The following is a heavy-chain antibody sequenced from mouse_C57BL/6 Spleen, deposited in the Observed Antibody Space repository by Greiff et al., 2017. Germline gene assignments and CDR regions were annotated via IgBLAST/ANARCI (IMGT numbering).Heavy chain of an antibody. V-gene: IGHV1-19*01. Sequence: VQLQQSGPVLVKPGASVKMSCKASGYTFTDYYMNWVKQSHGKSLEWIGVINPYNGGTSYNQKFKGKATLTVDKSSSTAYMELNSLTSEDSAVYYCARGDLTGTRGAGFAYWGQGTLVTVSA. CDR1: GYTFTDYY. D-gene: IGHD4-1*01. J-gene: IGHJ3*01. CDR2: INPYNGGT. CDR3: ARGDLTGTRGAGFAY.